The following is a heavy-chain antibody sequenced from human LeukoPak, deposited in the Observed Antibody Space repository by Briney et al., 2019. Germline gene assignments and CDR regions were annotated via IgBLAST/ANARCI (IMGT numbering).Heavy chain of an antibody. CDR3: ARKGWLQYYYYYMDV. CDR2: IKQDGSEK. J-gene: IGHJ6*03. D-gene: IGHD3-9*01. V-gene: IGHV3-7*01. CDR1: GFTVSNNY. Sequence: GGSLRLSCAASGFTVSNNYMSWVRQAPGKGLEWVANIKQDGSEKYYVDSVKGRFTISRDNAKNSLYLQMNSLRAEDTAVYYCARKGWLQYYYYYMDVWGKGTTVTVSS.